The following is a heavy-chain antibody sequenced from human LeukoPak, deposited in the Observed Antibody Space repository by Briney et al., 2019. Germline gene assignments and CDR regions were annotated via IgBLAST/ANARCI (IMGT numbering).Heavy chain of an antibody. CDR3: AREIAVAEQDYFDY. D-gene: IGHD6-19*01. Sequence: RGSLRLSCAASGFTFSSYAMHWVRQAPGKGLEWVAVISYDGSNKYYADSVKGRFTISRDNSKNTLYLQMNSLRAEDTAVYYCAREIAVAEQDYFDYWGQGTLVTVSS. CDR2: ISYDGSNK. J-gene: IGHJ4*02. CDR1: GFTFSSYA. V-gene: IGHV3-30-3*01.